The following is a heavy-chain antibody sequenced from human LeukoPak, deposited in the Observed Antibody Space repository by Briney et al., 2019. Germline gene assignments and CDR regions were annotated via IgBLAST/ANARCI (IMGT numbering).Heavy chain of an antibody. CDR2: IYSGGST. V-gene: IGHV3-53*01. D-gene: IGHD3-10*01. CDR3: ARGMVRGVIIL. J-gene: IGHJ4*02. CDR1: GFTVSSNY. Sequence: VGSLRLSCAASGFTVSSNYMSWVRQAPGKGLEWVSVIYSGGSTYYADSVKRRFTISRDNSKNTVDLQMKSLRAEDTAVYYCARGMVRGVIILWGQGTLVTVSS.